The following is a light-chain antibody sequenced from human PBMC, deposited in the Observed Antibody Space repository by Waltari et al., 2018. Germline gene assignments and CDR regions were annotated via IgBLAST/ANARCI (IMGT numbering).Light chain of an antibody. J-gene: IGKJ1*01. CDR3: QLLNSAQWT. V-gene: IGKV1-9*01. Sequence: TCRARQGISDYLAWYQQKPGKAPKLLIDAASTLQSGVPSRFSGSGSGTDFTLTISSLQPEDFATYYCQLLNSAQWTFGQGTKVEIK. CDR1: QGISDY. CDR2: AAS.